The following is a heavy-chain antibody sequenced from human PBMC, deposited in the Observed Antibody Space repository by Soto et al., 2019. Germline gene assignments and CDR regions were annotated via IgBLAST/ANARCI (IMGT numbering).Heavy chain of an antibody. D-gene: IGHD6-13*01. Sequence: QVQLVESGGGVVQPGRSLRLSCAASGFTFSSYGMHWVRQAPGKGLEWVAVISYDGSNKYYADSVKGRFTISRDNSKHPVYLQMNSLRAEDTAVYYCAKERDSSSWYASLPLDYWGQGTLVTVSS. CDR3: AKERDSSSWYASLPLDY. V-gene: IGHV3-30*18. J-gene: IGHJ4*02. CDR1: GFTFSSYG. CDR2: ISYDGSNK.